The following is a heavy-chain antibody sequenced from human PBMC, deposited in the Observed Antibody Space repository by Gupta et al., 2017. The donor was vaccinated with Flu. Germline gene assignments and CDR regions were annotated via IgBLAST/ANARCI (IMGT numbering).Heavy chain of an antibody. CDR1: GYNFPRYA. CDR3: AGVAAYCRSDVCSWNYYLQY. V-gene: IGHV1-3*01. Sequence: QVQLVQSGAEVQKPGASVTVSCEGSGYNFPRYAVHWVRQPPGQRLEWMGWINSIECNTKYSQKFQDRITITSDTPASTVYIVLRSLRSEYTGVDYGAGVAAYCRSDVCSWNYYLQYWGRGALVTVSS. CDR2: INSIECNT. D-gene: IGHD2-21*01. J-gene: IGHJ4*02.